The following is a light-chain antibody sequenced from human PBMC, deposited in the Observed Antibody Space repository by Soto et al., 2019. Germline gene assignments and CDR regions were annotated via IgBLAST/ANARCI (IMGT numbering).Light chain of an antibody. CDR2: LNSDGSH. CDR3: QTWGTGIQGV. J-gene: IGLJ3*02. V-gene: IGLV4-69*01. Sequence: QYVLTQSPSASASLGASVKLTCTLSSGHSSYAIAWHQQQPEKGPRYLMKLNSDGSHSKGDGIADRFSGSSSGAERYLTISSLQSEDEADYYCQTWGTGIQGVFGGGTKLTVL. CDR1: SGHSSYA.